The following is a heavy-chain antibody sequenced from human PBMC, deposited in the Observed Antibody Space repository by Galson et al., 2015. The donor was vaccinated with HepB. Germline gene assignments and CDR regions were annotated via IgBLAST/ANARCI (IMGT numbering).Heavy chain of an antibody. CDR2: IWYDGSNK. D-gene: IGHD2-8*01. Sequence: SLRLSCAASGFTFSSYGMHWVRQAPGKGLEWVAVIWYDGSNKYYADSVKGRFTISRDDSKNTLYLQMNSLRAEDTAVYYCAKDSPVLTFDYWGQGALVTVSS. CDR1: GFTFSSYG. CDR3: AKDSPVLTFDY. V-gene: IGHV3-33*06. J-gene: IGHJ4*02.